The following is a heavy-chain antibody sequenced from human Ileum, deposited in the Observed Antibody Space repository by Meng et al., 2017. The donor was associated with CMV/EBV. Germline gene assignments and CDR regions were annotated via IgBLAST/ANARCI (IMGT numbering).Heavy chain of an antibody. D-gene: IGHD7-27*01. Sequence: LSCAASGFTFSNYSTSWVRQAPGKGLEWVSHISGPGTTIYHADSVKGRFTISRDNAENSLYLQMNSLRAEDTAVYFCARVFEAGEDYWGQGTLVTVSS. J-gene: IGHJ4*02. CDR1: GFTFSNYS. CDR3: ARVFEAGEDY. V-gene: IGHV3-11*04. CDR2: ISGPGTTI.